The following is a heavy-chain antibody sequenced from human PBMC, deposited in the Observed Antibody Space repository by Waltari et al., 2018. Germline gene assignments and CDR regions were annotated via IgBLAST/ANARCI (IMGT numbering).Heavy chain of an antibody. V-gene: IGHV4-34*01. Sequence: QVQLQQWGAGLLKPSETLSLTCAVYGGSFSGYYWSWIRQPPGKGLEWIGEINHSGSTNYNPSLKSRVTISVDTSKNQFSLKLSSVTAADTAVYYCARSSYYGSGPWGFDYWGQGTLVTVSS. CDR1: GGSFSGYY. CDR2: INHSGST. CDR3: ARSSYYGSGPWGFDY. D-gene: IGHD3-10*01. J-gene: IGHJ4*02.